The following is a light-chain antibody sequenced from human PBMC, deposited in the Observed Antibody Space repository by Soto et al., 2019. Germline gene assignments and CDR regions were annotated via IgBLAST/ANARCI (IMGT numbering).Light chain of an antibody. V-gene: IGKV1-5*03. CDR2: KAS. J-gene: IGKJ1*01. CDR1: QSISSW. CDR3: QQYNSYPWT. Sequence: DIQMTQSPSTLSASVGDRVTITCRASQSISSWLAWYQQKPGKAPKLLIYKASSLESGVPSRFSGSGSGTEFTLTISSLQADDFATYYCQQYNSYPWTFGQRTKVDIK.